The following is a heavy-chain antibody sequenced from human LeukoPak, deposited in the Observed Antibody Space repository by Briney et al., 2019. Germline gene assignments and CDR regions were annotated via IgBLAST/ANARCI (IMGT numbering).Heavy chain of an antibody. CDR2: IIPIFGTA. Sequence: SVKVSCKASGGTFSSYAISWVRQAPGQGLEWMGRIIPIFGTANYAQKFQGRVTITTDESTSTAYMELSSLRSEYTAVYYCARAIAAAGTVKYFQHWCQGTVVTVSS. D-gene: IGHD6-13*01. J-gene: IGHJ1*01. V-gene: IGHV1-69*05. CDR3: ARAIAAAGTVKYFQH. CDR1: GGTFSSYA.